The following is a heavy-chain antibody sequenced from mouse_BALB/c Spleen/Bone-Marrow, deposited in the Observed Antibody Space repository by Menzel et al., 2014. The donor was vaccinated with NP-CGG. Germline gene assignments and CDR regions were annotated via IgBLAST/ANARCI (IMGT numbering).Heavy chain of an antibody. CDR1: GFTFSSYA. CDR3: AREEGNFLAY. V-gene: IGHV5-9-4*01. Sequence: EVQLVESGGGLVKPGGSLKLSCAASGFTFSSYAMSWARQSPEKRLEWVAEISSGGSYTYYPDTVTGRFTISRDNAKNTLCLEMSSLRSEDTAMYYCAREEGNFLAYWGQGTLVTVSA. D-gene: IGHD2-1*01. J-gene: IGHJ3*01. CDR2: ISSGGSYT.